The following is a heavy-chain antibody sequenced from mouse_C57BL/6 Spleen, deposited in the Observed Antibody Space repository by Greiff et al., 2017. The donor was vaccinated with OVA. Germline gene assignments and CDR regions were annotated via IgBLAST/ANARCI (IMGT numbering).Heavy chain of an antibody. J-gene: IGHJ2*01. CDR3: ARGDYGSSSYYFDY. D-gene: IGHD1-1*01. Sequence: QVQLKQSGPGLVQPSQSLSITCTVSGFSLTSYGVHWVRQSPGKGLEWLGVIWSGGSTDYNAAFISRLSISKDNSKSQVFFKMNSLQADDTAIYYCARGDYGSSSYYFDYWGQGTTLTVSS. V-gene: IGHV2-2*01. CDR2: IWSGGST. CDR1: GFSLTSYG.